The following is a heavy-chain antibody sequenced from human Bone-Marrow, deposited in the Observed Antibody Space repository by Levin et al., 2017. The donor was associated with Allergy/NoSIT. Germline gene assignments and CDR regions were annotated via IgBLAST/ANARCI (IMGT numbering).Heavy chain of an antibody. CDR1: GSSIRSAYY. V-gene: IGHV4-38-2*02. CDR2: VFHTGTT. Sequence: SETLSLTCGVSGSSIRSAYYWGWIRQTPGKGLEWFGSVFHTGTTSYNPSLQSRVTISRDTSKNHFSLQLRSVTAADTAIYYCVKDGGYKLLPLLSYFDYWGQGVLVTVSS. CDR3: VKDGGYKLLPLLSYFDY. J-gene: IGHJ4*02. D-gene: IGHD5-24*01.